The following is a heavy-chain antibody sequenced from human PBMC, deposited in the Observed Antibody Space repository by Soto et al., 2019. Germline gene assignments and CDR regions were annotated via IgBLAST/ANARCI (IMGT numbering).Heavy chain of an antibody. CDR2: IIGIFGTA. CDR3: ARQQGTAAANDY. D-gene: IGHD6-13*01. J-gene: IGHJ4*02. CDR1: GGTFCIYP. Sequence: GAQVKFFCKASGGTFCIYPISRVRQAPGQGLEWMGGIIGIFGTANYAQKFQGRVTITADKSTSTAYMELSSLRSEDTAVYYCARQQGTAAANDYWGQGTLVTVSS. V-gene: IGHV1-69*06.